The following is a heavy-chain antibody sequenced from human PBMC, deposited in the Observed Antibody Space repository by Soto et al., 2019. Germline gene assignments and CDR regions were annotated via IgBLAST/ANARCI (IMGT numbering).Heavy chain of an antibody. V-gene: IGHV3-23*01. D-gene: IGHD1-1*01. CDR1: GFIFSHYG. CDR2: VAYNGDP. J-gene: IGHJ4*02. Sequence: GGSLRLSCEASGFIFSHYGMTWGRQAPGKGLEWVSTVAYNGDPYSTDCAKGRFTISRDNSRNTATLQMTSRRAENTAAYFCAKVRGTTVPSGTRTFDYWGQGPLVT. CDR3: AKVRGTTVPSGTRTFDY.